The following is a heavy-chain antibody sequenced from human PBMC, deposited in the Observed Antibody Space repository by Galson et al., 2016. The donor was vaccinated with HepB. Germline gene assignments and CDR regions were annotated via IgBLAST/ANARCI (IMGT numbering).Heavy chain of an antibody. CDR1: GFTFSTYW. CDR3: AAGSGWLIDH. V-gene: IGHV3-7*01. J-gene: IGHJ4*02. CDR2: IKKDGSEK. D-gene: IGHD6-19*01. Sequence: SLRLSCAASGFTFSTYWMSWVRQAPGKGLEWVAIIKKDGSEKFYVDSVKGRFTISRDNAKNSLFLQVNSLRAEDTAVYFCAAGSGWLIDHWGQGTLVTVSS.